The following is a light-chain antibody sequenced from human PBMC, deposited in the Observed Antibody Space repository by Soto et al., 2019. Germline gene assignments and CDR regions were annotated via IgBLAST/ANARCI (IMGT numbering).Light chain of an antibody. V-gene: IGLV1-44*01. CDR2: SHN. CDR1: TSNIGSNT. Sequence: QPVLTQPPSASGTPGQRVTISCSGSTSNIGSNTVHWYQQLPGTAPKLLIYSHNQRPSGVPDRFSGSKSGTSASLAISGLQSEDEADYYCASWDDSLNARVFGGGTQLTVL. J-gene: IGLJ3*02. CDR3: ASWDDSLNARV.